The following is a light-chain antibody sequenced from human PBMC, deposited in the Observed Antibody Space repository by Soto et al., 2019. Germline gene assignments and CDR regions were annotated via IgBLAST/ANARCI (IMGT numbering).Light chain of an antibody. J-gene: IGKJ4*01. CDR1: QDISNY. V-gene: IGKV1-33*01. CDR2: DVS. CDR3: QHYENLPLT. Sequence: DIQMTQSPSSLSASVGDRVTIACQASQDISNYLNWYQQKPGKAPKLLIYDVSKLETGVPSRFSGSGSGTDFSFTISSLQPEDIATYYCQHYENLPLTFGGGTKVEIK.